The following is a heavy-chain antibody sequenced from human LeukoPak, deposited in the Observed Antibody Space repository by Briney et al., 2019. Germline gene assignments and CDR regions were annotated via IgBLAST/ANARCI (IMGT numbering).Heavy chain of an antibody. CDR1: GGTFSSYA. J-gene: IGHJ4*02. CDR3: ARDCPSGYYFDY. CDR2: IIPIFGTA. D-gene: IGHD3-22*01. Sequence: ASVKVSCKASGGTFSSYAISWVRQAPGQGLEWMGGIIPIFGTANYAQKLQGRVTMTTDTSTSTAYMELRSLRSDDTAVYYCARDCPSGYYFDYWGQGTLVTVSS. V-gene: IGHV1-69*05.